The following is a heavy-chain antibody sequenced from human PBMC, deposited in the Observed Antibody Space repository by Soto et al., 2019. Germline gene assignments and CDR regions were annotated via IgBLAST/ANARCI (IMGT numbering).Heavy chain of an antibody. CDR1: GFPFRSYA. J-gene: IGHJ4*02. CDR2: ISGSGDST. D-gene: IGHD6-13*01. Sequence: GGSQSLSCTASGFPFRSYAMNWVRQAPGKGLEWVSVISGSGDSTYYADSVKGRFTISRDNSKNTLYLQMNSLRTEDTAVYYCARRGPGTYFDYWGQGILVTVSS. CDR3: ARRGPGTYFDY. V-gene: IGHV3-23*01.